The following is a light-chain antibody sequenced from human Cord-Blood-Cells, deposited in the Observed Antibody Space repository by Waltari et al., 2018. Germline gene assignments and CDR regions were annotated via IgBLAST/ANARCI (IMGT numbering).Light chain of an antibody. CDR1: QSVSSSY. V-gene: IGKV3-20*01. CDR3: QQYGSSPT. J-gene: IGKJ1*01. CDR2: GAS. Sequence: EIVLTQSPGTLSLSPGARATLSCRASQSVSSSYLAWYQQKPGQAPRLLIYGASSRATGIPDRFSGRGSGTDFTLTISRLEPEDFAVYYCQQYGSSPTFGQGTKVEIK.